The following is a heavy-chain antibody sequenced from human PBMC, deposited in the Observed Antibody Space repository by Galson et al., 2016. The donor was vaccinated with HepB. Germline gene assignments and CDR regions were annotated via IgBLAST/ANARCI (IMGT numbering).Heavy chain of an antibody. CDR2: ISTDGSTA. D-gene: IGHD5-18*01. J-gene: IGHJ4*02. V-gene: IGHV3-74*01. CDR3: DAFRGDSSGYGEY. CDR1: GFTFSSYW. Sequence: SLRLSCAASGFTFSSYWMHWVRQAPGKGLGWVARISTDGSTANQADSVKGRFTISRENARNTVYLQMNSLTAEATAVYYCDAFRGDSSGYGEYWSQGTLVTVSS.